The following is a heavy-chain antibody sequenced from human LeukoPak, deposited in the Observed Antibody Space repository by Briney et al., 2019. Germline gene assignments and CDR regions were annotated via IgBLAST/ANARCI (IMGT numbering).Heavy chain of an antibody. V-gene: IGHV1-69*13. Sequence: ASVKVSCKASGGTFSSYAISWVRQAPGQGLEWMGGIIPIFGTANYAQKFQGRVTITADESTSTAYMELSSLRSEDTAVYYCARGATCSGGSCYPILWGQGTLVPVSS. CDR1: GGTFSSYA. CDR2: IIPIFGTA. CDR3: ARGATCSGGSCYPIL. D-gene: IGHD2-15*01. J-gene: IGHJ4*02.